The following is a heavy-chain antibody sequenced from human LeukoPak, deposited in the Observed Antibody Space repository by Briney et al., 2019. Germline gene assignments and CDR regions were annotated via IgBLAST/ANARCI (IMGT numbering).Heavy chain of an antibody. J-gene: IGHJ4*02. CDR3: AGIYDGRGYPFDY. CDR1: GYTFTGYY. V-gene: IGHV1-2*02. Sequence: ASVKVSCKASGYTFTGYYMHWVRQAPGQGLEWMGWINPNSGGTNYAQKFQGRVTMTRDTSISTAYMELSRLRSDNTAVYYWAGIYDGRGYPFDYGGQGTLGTVPP. CDR2: INPNSGGT. D-gene: IGHD3-22*01.